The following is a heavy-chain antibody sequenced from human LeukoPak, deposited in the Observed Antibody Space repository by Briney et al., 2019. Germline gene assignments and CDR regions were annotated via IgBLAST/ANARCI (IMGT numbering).Heavy chain of an antibody. D-gene: IGHD2-15*01. CDR3: ARVSGADRTIDAFDI. Sequence: PGGSLRLSCAASGFTFSSYWMNWARQAPGKGLEWVASINHNGNVNYYVDSVKGRFTISRDNAKNSLYLQMSNLRAEDTAVYFCARVSGADRTIDAFDIWGQGTVVTVSS. CDR2: INHNGNVN. CDR1: GFTFSSYW. V-gene: IGHV3-7*03. J-gene: IGHJ3*02.